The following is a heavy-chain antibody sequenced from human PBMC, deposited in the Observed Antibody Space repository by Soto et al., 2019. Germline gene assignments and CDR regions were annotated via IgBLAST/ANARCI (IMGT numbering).Heavy chain of an antibody. CDR2: IKSETDGGTI. D-gene: IGHD6-19*01. CDR3: TPLALKYNSDWYPLSD. V-gene: IGHV3-15*07. CDR1: GFTFSNVW. J-gene: IGHJ4*02. Sequence: EVQLVESGGGLVKPGGSLRLSCAGSGFTFSNVWMNWVRQAPGKGLEWVGRIKSETDGGTIDYAARVKGRFTISRDDSNNTLYLQMNSLKTEDTATYYCTPLALKYNSDWYPLSDWGQGTLVTVSS.